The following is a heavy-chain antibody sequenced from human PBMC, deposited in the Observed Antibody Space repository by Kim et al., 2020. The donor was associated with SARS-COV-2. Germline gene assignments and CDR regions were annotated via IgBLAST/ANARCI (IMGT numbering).Heavy chain of an antibody. CDR2: ISSRSIYI. V-gene: IGHV3-21*01. CDR3: ARELNIVATIAPDY. J-gene: IGHJ4*02. CDR1: GFTFSTYS. Sequence: GGSLRLSCAASGFTFSTYSMTWVRQAPGKGLEWVSSISSRSIYIYYADSVKGRFTISRDNAKNSLFLQMNSLRAEDTAVYYCARELNIVATIAPDYWGQGTLVTVSS. D-gene: IGHD5-12*01.